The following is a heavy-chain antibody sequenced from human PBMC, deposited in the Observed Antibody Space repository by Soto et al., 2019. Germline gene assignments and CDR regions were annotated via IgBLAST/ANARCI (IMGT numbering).Heavy chain of an antibody. CDR3: ARGYYYGSGSLSDY. V-gene: IGHV4-39*07. J-gene: IGHJ4*02. CDR2: IYYSGST. D-gene: IGHD3-10*01. CDR1: GGSISSSSYY. Sequence: PSETLSLTCTVSGGSISSSSYYWGWIRQPPGKGLEWIGSIYYSGSTYYNPSLKSRVTISVDKSKNQFSLKLSSVTAADTAVYYCARGYYYGSGSLSDYWGQGTLVTVSS.